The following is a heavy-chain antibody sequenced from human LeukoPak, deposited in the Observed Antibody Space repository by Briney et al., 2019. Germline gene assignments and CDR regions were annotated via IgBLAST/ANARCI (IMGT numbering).Heavy chain of an antibody. Sequence: ASVTVSCKASGYTFTSYDINWVRQATGQGLEWMGWMNPNSGNPGYAQKFQGRVTMTRNTSISTAYMELSSLRSEDTAVYYCALKVGAGGFDPWGQGTLVTVSS. J-gene: IGHJ5*02. CDR1: GYTFTSYD. V-gene: IGHV1-8*01. CDR3: ALKVGAGGFDP. CDR2: MNPNSGNP. D-gene: IGHD1-26*01.